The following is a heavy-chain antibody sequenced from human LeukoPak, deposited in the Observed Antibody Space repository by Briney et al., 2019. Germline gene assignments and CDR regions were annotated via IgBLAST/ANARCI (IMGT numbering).Heavy chain of an antibody. CDR1: GGSFSGYY. V-gene: IGHV4-34*01. J-gene: IGHJ4*02. D-gene: IGHD6-13*01. Sequence: SETLSLTCAVYGGSFSGYYWSWIRQPPGRGLEWIGEINHSGSTNYNPSLKSRVTISVDTSKNQFSLKLSSVTAADTAVYYCAREAAAGYFDYWGQGTLVTVSS. CDR3: AREAAAGYFDY. CDR2: INHSGST.